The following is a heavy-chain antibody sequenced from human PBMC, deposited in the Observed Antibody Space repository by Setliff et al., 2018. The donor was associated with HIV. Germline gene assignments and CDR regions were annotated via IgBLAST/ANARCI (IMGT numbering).Heavy chain of an antibody. J-gene: IGHJ6*03. CDR1: GYMFTDYY. Sequence: GASVKVSRKASGYMFTDYYIHWVRQAPGQGLEWMGWINPKSGDTKYGQSFQGRVTMTGNTSISTAYMELSSLRSEDTAVYYCARGGVATAYTDVWGKGTTVIVSS. CDR2: INPKSGDT. D-gene: IGHD5-12*01. CDR3: ARGGVATAYTDV. V-gene: IGHV1-2*02.